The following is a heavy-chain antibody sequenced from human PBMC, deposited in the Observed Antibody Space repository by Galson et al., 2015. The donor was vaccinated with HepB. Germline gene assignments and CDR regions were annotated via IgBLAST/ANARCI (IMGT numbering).Heavy chain of an antibody. CDR1: GGTFSSYA. D-gene: IGHD6-13*01. J-gene: IGHJ4*02. Sequence: SVKVSCKASGGTFSSYAISWVRQAPGQGLEWMGRIIPILGIANYAQKFQGRVTITADKSTSTAYMELSSLRSDDTAVYYCAREGIATPPNPVDYWGQGTQVTVSS. CDR2: IIPILGIA. CDR3: AREGIATPPNPVDY. V-gene: IGHV1-69*04.